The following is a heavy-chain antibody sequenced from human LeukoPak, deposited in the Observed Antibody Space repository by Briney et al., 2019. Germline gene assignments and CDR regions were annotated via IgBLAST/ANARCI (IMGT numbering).Heavy chain of an antibody. CDR2: ISYDGSNR. J-gene: IGHJ4*02. D-gene: IGHD3-9*01. V-gene: IGHV3-30-3*01. Sequence: GGPLRLSCAASGFTFSSYTMHWVRQAPGKGLEWVAVISYDGSNRYYADSVKGRFTISRDNSKNTLYLQMNSLRAEDTAVYYCARPEYYDILTGYSQAPAYWGQGTLVTVSS. CDR3: ARPEYYDILTGYSQAPAY. CDR1: GFTFSSYT.